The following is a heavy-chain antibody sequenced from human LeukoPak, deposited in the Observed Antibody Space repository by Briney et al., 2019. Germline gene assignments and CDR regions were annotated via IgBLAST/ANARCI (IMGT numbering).Heavy chain of an antibody. CDR1: GYSFTSYW. J-gene: IGHJ4*02. Sequence: GESLKISCKGSGYSFTSYWTGWVRQMPGKGLEWMGIIYPGDSDTRYSPSFQGQVTISADKSISTAYLQWSSLKASDTAMYYCARQSHDYGGNSGFDYWSQGTLVTVSS. D-gene: IGHD4-23*01. CDR3: ARQSHDYGGNSGFDY. CDR2: IYPGDSDT. V-gene: IGHV5-51*01.